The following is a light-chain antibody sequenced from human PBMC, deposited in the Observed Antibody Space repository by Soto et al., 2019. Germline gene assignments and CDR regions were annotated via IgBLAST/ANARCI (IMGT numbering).Light chain of an antibody. Sequence: QLVLTQPPSASGTPGQRVTISCSGSSANIGSNTVNWYQQLPGTAPKLLIYSNDQRPSGVPDRFSGSKSGTSASLAISGLQSEDEADYSCSAWDDSLNGWVFGGGTKVTVL. V-gene: IGLV1-44*01. CDR2: SND. J-gene: IGLJ3*02. CDR1: SANIGSNT. CDR3: SAWDDSLNGWV.